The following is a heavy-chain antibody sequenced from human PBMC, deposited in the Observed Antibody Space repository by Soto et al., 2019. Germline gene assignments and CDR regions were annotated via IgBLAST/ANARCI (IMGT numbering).Heavy chain of an antibody. V-gene: IGHV1-18*01. CDR2: ISAYNGNT. Sequence: ASVKVSCKASGYTFTSYGISWVRQAPGHGLEWMGWISAYNGNTNYAQKLQGRVTMTTDTSTSTAYMELRSLRSDDTAVYYCARAGISARYCSGGSCPNWFDPWGQGTLVTVSS. J-gene: IGHJ5*02. D-gene: IGHD2-15*01. CDR3: ARAGISARYCSGGSCPNWFDP. CDR1: GYTFTSYG.